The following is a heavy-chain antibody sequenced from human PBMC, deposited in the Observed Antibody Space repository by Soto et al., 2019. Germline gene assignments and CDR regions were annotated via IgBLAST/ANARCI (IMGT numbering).Heavy chain of an antibody. V-gene: IGHV1-2*04. CDR2: INPNSGGT. J-gene: IGHJ1*01. D-gene: IGHD4-17*01. Sequence: ASVKVSCKASGYTFTGYYMHWVRQAPGQGLEWMGWINPNSGGTNYAQKFQGWVTMTRDTSISTAYMELSRLRSDDTAVYYCAGPPHDYGDPEAYFQHWGQGTLVTGLL. CDR1: GYTFTGYY. CDR3: AGPPHDYGDPEAYFQH.